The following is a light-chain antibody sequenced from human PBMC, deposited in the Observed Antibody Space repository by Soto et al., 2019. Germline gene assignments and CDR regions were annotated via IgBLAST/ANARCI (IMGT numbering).Light chain of an antibody. Sequence: DIQMTQSPSSLSASVGDRVTITCRASLTIGDSLSWFQQKAGKPPTLLIYGASALQSGVPARFRGSGSGTHFTLNISNMQREDFATYYCLQTYNLPRTFGQGTKVEFK. CDR3: LQTYNLPRT. J-gene: IGKJ1*01. V-gene: IGKV1-39*01. CDR2: GAS. CDR1: LTIGDS.